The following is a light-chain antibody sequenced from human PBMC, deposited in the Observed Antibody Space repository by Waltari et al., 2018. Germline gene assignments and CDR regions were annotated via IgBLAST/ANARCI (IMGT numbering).Light chain of an antibody. J-gene: IGLJ3*02. CDR2: DVS. V-gene: IGLV2-14*01. Sequence: QSALTQPASVSGSPGQSITISCTGTSGDIGNYKFVSWYQQEPGRAPKLIVSDVSQRPSGVSNRFSGSTAGNTASLTISGVQAEDEADYYCSSCTTTSSWVFGGGTKLTVL. CDR3: SSCTTTSSWV. CDR1: SGDIGNYKF.